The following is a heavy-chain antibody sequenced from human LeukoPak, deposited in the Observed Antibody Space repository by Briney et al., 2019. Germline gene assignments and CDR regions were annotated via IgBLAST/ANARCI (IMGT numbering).Heavy chain of an antibody. CDR3: AKGDSYDSSGYPYFDY. J-gene: IGHJ4*02. Sequence: GGSLRLSCAASGFTFSSYAMSWVRQAPGKGLEWVSAISGSGGSTYYADSVKGRFTISRDNSKNTLYLQMNSLRAEDTAVYYCAKGDSYDSSGYPYFDYWGQGTLVTVSS. D-gene: IGHD3-22*01. V-gene: IGHV3-23*01. CDR2: ISGSGGST. CDR1: GFTFSSYA.